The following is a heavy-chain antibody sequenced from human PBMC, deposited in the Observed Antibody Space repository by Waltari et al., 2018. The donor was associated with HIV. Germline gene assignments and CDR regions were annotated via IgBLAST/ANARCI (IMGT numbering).Heavy chain of an antibody. CDR1: GFAFSSYW. D-gene: IGHD5-18*01. V-gene: IGHV3-74*01. CDR3: AREFNPSGYSYGKAC. Sequence: EVKLVESGGGLVQPGGSLRLSCAASGFAFSSYWMNWVRQAPGKGLVRVSHINSDGSSRSYADVVKGLFTIATDNAKNTLYLQMNSLRAADTEVYYCAREFNPSGYSYGKACWGQGTLVTVPS. J-gene: IGHJ4*02. CDR2: INSDGSSR.